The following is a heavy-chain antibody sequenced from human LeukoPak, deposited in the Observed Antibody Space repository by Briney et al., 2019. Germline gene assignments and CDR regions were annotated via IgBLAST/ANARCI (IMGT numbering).Heavy chain of an antibody. CDR3: ARDPRYYYDSSGYYYQHAFDI. CDR2: IYSGGST. Sequence: GGSLRLSCAASGFTVSSNYMSWVLQAPGKGLELVSVIYSGGSTYYADSVKGRFTISRDNSKNTLYLQMNSLRAEDTAVYYCARDPRYYYDSSGYYYQHAFDIWGQGTMVTVSS. D-gene: IGHD3-22*01. CDR1: GFTVSSNY. V-gene: IGHV3-53*01. J-gene: IGHJ3*02.